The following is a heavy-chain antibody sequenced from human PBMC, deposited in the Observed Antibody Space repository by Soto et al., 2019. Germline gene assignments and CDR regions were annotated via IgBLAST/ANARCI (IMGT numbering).Heavy chain of an antibody. D-gene: IGHD6-19*01. Sequence: QVQLQESGPGVVKPSQTLSLTCTVSGVSISSGGYYWGWIRQHPGKGLEWIGYIYDNDSTYYNPSLKRRVTMSVDTSRNQISLKLSSVTAADTAVYYCARHHMAATDMYFDYWGQGTLVTASA. CDR3: ARHHMAATDMYFDY. J-gene: IGHJ4*02. CDR2: IYDNDST. CDR1: GVSISSGGYY. V-gene: IGHV4-31*03.